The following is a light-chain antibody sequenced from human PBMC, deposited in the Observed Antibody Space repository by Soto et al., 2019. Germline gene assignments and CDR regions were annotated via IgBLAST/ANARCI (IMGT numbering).Light chain of an antibody. V-gene: IGKV3-15*01. CDR3: QQYNNWPWT. CDR1: QSVRSN. J-gene: IGKJ1*01. Sequence: EIVMTQSPDTVYVSPGERATRSCRASQSVRSNLAWYQHKPGQAPRLLIYGASTRAPGFPARFSGSGSGTDFTLTISSLQSEDFAVYYCQQYNNWPWTFGQGSKV. CDR2: GAS.